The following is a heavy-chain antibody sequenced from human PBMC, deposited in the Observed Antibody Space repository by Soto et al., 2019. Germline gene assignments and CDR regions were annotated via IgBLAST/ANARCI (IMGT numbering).Heavy chain of an antibody. J-gene: IGHJ5*02. CDR3: ARGGRRFLTGNSFDP. V-gene: IGHV4-34*01. Sequence: SDTLSLTCAVYGGSFSGYYWSWIRQPPGKGLEWIGEINHSGSTNYNPSLKSRVTISVDTSKNQFSLKLSSVTAADTAVYYCARGGRRFLTGNSFDPWGQGTLVTVSS. CDR2: INHSGST. D-gene: IGHD3-9*01. CDR1: GGSFSGYY.